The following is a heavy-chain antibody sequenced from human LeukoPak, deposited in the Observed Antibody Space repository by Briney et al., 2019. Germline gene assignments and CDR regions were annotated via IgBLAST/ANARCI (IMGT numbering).Heavy chain of an antibody. V-gene: IGHV3-23*01. J-gene: IGHJ4*02. CDR2: ISDSGGST. D-gene: IGHD3-10*01. CDR1: GFTYSTYD. Sequence: GGSLPLLCAASGFTYSTYDESWVRQAPGKGLEWVSTISDSGGSTYYADSVKGRFTISRDNSENTLYLQMNSLRAEDSAVYYCARVYYGTGCYSYFDYWAEGPLVSVSS. CDR3: ARVYYGTGCYSYFDY.